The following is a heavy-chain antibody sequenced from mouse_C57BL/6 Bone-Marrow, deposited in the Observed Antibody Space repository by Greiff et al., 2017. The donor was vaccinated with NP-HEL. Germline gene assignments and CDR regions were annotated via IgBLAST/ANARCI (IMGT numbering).Heavy chain of an antibody. CDR2: IHPNSGST. D-gene: IGHD2-1*01. CDR3: ARHCNYGVAY. Sequence: VQLQQPGAELVKPGASVKLSCKASGYTFTSYWMHWVKQRPGQGLEWIGMIHPNSGSTNYNEKFKSKATLTVDKSSSTAYMQLSSLTSEDSAVYYCARHCNYGVAYWGQGTLVTVSA. CDR1: GYTFTSYW. J-gene: IGHJ3*01. V-gene: IGHV1-64*01.